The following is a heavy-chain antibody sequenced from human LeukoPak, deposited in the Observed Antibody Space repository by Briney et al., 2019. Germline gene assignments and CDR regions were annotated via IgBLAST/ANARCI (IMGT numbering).Heavy chain of an antibody. CDR3: ARDFGAAATLSFFDY. CDR2: ISAYNGNI. J-gene: IGHJ4*02. V-gene: IGHV1-18*04. Sequence: ASVKVSCKASGYTFTSYGISWGRQAPGQGLEWMGWISAYNGNINYAQKFQGRATMTTDTSTSTASLELRSLRPDDTAVYYCARDFGAAATLSFFDYWGQGTLVTVSS. CDR1: GYTFTSYG. D-gene: IGHD6-13*01.